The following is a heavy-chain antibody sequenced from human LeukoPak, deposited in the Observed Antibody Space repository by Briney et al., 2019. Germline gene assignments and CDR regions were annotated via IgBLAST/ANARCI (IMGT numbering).Heavy chain of an antibody. CDR3: ARDFALAGNPFDY. D-gene: IGHD6-19*01. J-gene: IGHJ4*02. CDR2: MNPNSGNT. V-gene: IGHV1-8*01. Sequence: ASVKVSFKAAGYTFTSYDINWVRQATGQGLEWMGWMNPNSGNTGYAQKFQGRVTMTRNTSISTAYMELSSLRSEDTAVYYRARDFALAGNPFDYWGQGTLVTVSS. CDR1: GYTFTSYD.